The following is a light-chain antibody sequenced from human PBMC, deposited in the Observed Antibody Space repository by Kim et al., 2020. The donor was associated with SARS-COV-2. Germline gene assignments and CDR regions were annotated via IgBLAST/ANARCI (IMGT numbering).Light chain of an antibody. CDR1: NGTMTRGHY. CDR2: DTS. J-gene: IGLJ3*02. Sequence: PGGVVTHTCGSSNGTMTRGHYTYWRQQKPCQAPRTLIFDTSDKHSWKPAPFSGCRIGGKAALTLSGAQPEDKAEYYCLFSFSGPRVFGGGTQLTVL. CDR3: LFSFSGPRV. V-gene: IGLV7-46*01.